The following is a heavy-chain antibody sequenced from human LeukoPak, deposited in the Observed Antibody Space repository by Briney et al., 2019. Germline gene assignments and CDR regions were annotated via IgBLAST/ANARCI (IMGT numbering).Heavy chain of an antibody. Sequence: GGSLRLSCAASGFTFSSYAMHWVRQAPGKGLEWVAVISYDGSNKYYADSVKGRFTISRDNSKNTLYLQMNSLRAEDTAVYYCAKSVTTIGWDLWFDPWGQGTLVTVSS. V-gene: IGHV3-30*04. J-gene: IGHJ5*02. CDR3: AKSVTTIGWDLWFDP. CDR1: GFTFSSYA. D-gene: IGHD4-17*01. CDR2: ISYDGSNK.